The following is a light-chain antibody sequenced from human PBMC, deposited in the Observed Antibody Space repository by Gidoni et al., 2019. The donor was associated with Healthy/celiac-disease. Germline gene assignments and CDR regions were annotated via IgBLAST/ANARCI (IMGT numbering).Light chain of an antibody. CDR2: GAY. CDR1: QSVSSSY. Sequence: EIVLTQSPGTLSLSPGERATLSCRASQSVSSSYLAWYQQKPVQAPRLLIYGAYSRATGIPDRFSGSGSGTDFTLTISRLEPEDFAVYYCQQYGSSYTFGQGTKLEIK. CDR3: QQYGSSYT. V-gene: IGKV3-20*01. J-gene: IGKJ2*01.